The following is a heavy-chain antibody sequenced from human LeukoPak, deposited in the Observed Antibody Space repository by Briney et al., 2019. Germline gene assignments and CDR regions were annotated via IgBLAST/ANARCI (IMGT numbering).Heavy chain of an antibody. D-gene: IGHD5-12*01. CDR3: AKSTTVSSYRQYSFDS. V-gene: IGHV3-23*01. J-gene: IGHJ4*02. CDR1: EFTFSSYA. Sequence: GGSLRLSCAASEFTFSSYAMTWVRQAPGKGLEWVSGVSGSGGSTYYADSVKGRFTISRDNSKRTLYLQMNSLRAEDTAVYYCAKSTTVSSYRQYSFDSWGQGTLVTVSS. CDR2: VSGSGGST.